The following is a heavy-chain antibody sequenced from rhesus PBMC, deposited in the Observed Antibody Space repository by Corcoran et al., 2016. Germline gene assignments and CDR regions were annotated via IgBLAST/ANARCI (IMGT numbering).Heavy chain of an antibody. CDR1: GISITTNY. J-gene: IGHJ5-2*02. CDR2: VSGSSGST. Sequence: QVQLQESGPGLVKPSETLSLTCTVSGISITTNYWTWIRQSPGKGPEWIGYVSGSSGSTSYNPSLNSRVTISKDTSENQFYLRLNSMTAADTAVYYCARDAVSLDVWGRGLLVTVSS. CDR3: ARDAVSLDV. V-gene: IGHV4-147*01.